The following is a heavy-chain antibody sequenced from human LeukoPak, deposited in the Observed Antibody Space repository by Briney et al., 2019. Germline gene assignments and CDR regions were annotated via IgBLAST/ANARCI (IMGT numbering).Heavy chain of an antibody. CDR2: INPSGGST. CDR3: ARTMVRGVNYYFDY. D-gene: IGHD3-10*01. CDR1: GYIFTSYY. V-gene: IGHV1-46*01. J-gene: IGHJ4*02. Sequence: GASVNVSCKASGYIFTSYYIHWVRQAPGQGLEWMGIINPSGGSTSYEQKFQGRVTMTSQTSTSTVYMELNSLTSDDTAMYYCARTMVRGVNYYFDYWGQGTLVTVSS.